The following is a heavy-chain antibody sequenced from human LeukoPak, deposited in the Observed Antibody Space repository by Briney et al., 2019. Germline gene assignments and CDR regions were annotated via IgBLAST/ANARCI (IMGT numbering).Heavy chain of an antibody. Sequence: ASVKVSCKASGGTFSSYAISWVRQAPGQGLEWMGGIIPIFGTANYAQKFQGRVTITADESTSTAYMELSSLRSEDTAVYYCARDRYFDSSGPPRWYYGMDVWGQGTTVTVSS. J-gene: IGHJ6*02. CDR3: ARDRYFDSSGPPRWYYGMDV. CDR2: IIPIFGTA. V-gene: IGHV1-69*13. D-gene: IGHD3-22*01. CDR1: GGTFSSYA.